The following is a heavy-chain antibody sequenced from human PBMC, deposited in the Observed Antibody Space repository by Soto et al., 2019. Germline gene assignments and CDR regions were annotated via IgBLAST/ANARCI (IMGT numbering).Heavy chain of an antibody. J-gene: IGHJ4*02. Sequence: SETLSLTCTVSGGSISSGDYYWSWIRQPPGKGLEWIGYIYYSGSTYYNPSLKSRVTISVDTSKNQFSLKLSSVTAADTAVYYCARDGGYDSPFDYWGQGTLVTVSS. D-gene: IGHD3-9*01. V-gene: IGHV4-30-4*01. CDR1: GGSISSGDYY. CDR2: IYYSGST. CDR3: ARDGGYDSPFDY.